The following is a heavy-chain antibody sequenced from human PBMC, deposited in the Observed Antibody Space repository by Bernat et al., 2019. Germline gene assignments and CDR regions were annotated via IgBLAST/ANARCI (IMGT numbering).Heavy chain of an antibody. J-gene: IGHJ4*02. D-gene: IGHD6-19*01. V-gene: IGHV3-30*01. Sequence: QVQLVESGGGVVQPGRSLRLSCAASGFTFSSYAMHWVRQAPGKGLEWVAVISYDGSNKYYADSVKGRFTISRDNSKNTLYLQMNSLRAEDTAVYYCARDLGADPWLVIDYCGQGTLVTVSS. CDR3: ARDLGADPWLVIDY. CDR2: ISYDGSNK. CDR1: GFTFSSYA.